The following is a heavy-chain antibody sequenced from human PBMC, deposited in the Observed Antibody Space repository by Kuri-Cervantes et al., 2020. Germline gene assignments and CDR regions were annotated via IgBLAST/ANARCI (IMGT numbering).Heavy chain of an antibody. V-gene: IGHV1-46*01. Sequence: ASVKVCCKASGYTFTSYYMHWVRQAPGQGLEWMGIINPSGGSTSYAQKFQGRVTMTRDTSTSTVYMELSSLRSEDTAVYYCARDWNCGGDCFGFYYFDYWGQGTLVTVSS. CDR2: INPSGGST. D-gene: IGHD2-21*02. CDR1: GYTFTSYY. J-gene: IGHJ4*02. CDR3: ARDWNCGGDCFGFYYFDY.